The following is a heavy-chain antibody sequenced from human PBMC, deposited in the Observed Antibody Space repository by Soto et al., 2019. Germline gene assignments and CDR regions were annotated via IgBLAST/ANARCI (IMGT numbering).Heavy chain of an antibody. V-gene: IGHV1-2*04. Sequence: ASVKVSCKASGYTFTGYYMHWVRQAPGQGLEWMGWINPNSGGTNYAQKFQGWVTMTRDTSISTAYMELSRLRSDDTAVYYCARGNGNYYGSGSYSTEFDYWGQGTLVTVSS. CDR3: ARGNGNYYGSGSYSTEFDY. D-gene: IGHD3-10*01. CDR2: INPNSGGT. CDR1: GYTFTGYY. J-gene: IGHJ4*02.